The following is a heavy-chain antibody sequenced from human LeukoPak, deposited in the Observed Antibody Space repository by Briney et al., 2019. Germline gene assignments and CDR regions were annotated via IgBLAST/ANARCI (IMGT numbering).Heavy chain of an antibody. CDR3: ATGVVTGTSR. CDR2: IRSKTEGQTK. V-gene: IGHV3-15*01. Sequence: GGSLRLSCAVSRITFRNAWMSWVRQAPGKGLEWVARIRSKTEGQTKEYAASVKGRFTISRDDSRSRLYLQMNSLKTEDTAVYYCATGVVTGTSRWGQGTLVTVSS. D-gene: IGHD1-1*01. J-gene: IGHJ4*02. CDR1: RITFRNAW.